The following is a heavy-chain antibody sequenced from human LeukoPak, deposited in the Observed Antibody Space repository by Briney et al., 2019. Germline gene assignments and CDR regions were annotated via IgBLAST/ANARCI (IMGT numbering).Heavy chain of an antibody. CDR1: GGSISSYY. V-gene: IGHV4-59*01. J-gene: IGHJ6*03. CDR3: ARAGPDILTGYYYYYYYYMDV. CDR2: IYYSGST. D-gene: IGHD3-9*01. Sequence: SETLSLTCTVSGGSISSYYWSWIRQPPGKGLEWIGYIYYSGSTNYNPSLKSRVTISVDTSKNQFSLKLSSVTAADTAVYYCARAGPDILTGYYYYYYYYMDVWGKGITVTISS.